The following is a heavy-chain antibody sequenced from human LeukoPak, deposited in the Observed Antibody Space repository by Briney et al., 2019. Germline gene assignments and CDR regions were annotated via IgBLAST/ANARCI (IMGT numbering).Heavy chain of an antibody. Sequence: GGSLRLSCAASGFTFSNYGMHWVRQAPGKGLEWVAFIRNDGSDKYYADSVKGRFTIFRDNSENTLNLQMNSLRGEDTAMYYCAKHLADSTASFDCWGQGTLVIVSS. D-gene: IGHD3-16*01. CDR1: GFTFSNYG. V-gene: IGHV3-30*02. CDR3: AKHLADSTASFDC. J-gene: IGHJ4*02. CDR2: IRNDGSDK.